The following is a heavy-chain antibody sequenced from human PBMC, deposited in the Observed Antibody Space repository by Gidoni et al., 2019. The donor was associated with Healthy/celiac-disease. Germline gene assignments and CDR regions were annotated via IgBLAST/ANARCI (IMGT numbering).Heavy chain of an antibody. CDR1: GYTFTGYY. CDR2: INPNSGGT. D-gene: IGHD6-19*01. V-gene: IGHV1-2*02. J-gene: IGHJ4*02. Sequence: QVQLVQSGAEVKKPGASVKVSCKASGYTFTGYYMHWVRQAPGQGLEWMGWINPNSGGTNYAQKFQGRVTMTRDTSISTAYMELSRLRSDDTAVYYCARARTYSSGWYDFDYWGQGTLVTVSS. CDR3: ARARTYSSGWYDFDY.